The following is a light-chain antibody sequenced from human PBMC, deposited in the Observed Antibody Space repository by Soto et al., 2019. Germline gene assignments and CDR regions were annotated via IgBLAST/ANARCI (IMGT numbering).Light chain of an antibody. Sequence: QSALTQPHSASGSPGQSVTISCTGTRSDIGGYNYVSWYQQYPGKAPKLIIFEVTKRPSGVPDRFSGSKSGNTASLTVSGLQAEDEADYYCSSYAGSNNMMFGGGTKLTVL. J-gene: IGLJ3*02. V-gene: IGLV2-8*01. CDR3: SSYAGSNNMM. CDR2: EVT. CDR1: RSDIGGYNY.